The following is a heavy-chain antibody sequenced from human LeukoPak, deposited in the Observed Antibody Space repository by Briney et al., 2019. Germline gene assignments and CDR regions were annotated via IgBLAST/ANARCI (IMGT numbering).Heavy chain of an antibody. V-gene: IGHV3-48*01. J-gene: IGHJ4*02. CDR3: ARDYAFDY. CDR2: ITSSSSTI. D-gene: IGHD2-2*01. CDR1: GFTFSSYG. Sequence: GGSLRLSCVASGFTFSSYGMNWVRQAPGKGLEWVSYITSSSSTIYYADSVKGRLTISRDNAKNSLYLQMNSLRAEDTAVYYCARDYAFDYWGQGTLSPSPQ.